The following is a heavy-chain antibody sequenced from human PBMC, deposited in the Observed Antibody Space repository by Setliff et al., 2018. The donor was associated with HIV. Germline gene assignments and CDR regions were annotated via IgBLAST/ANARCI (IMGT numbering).Heavy chain of an antibody. CDR1: GFTFSNYA. CDR3: ARETMYDSRGYLSHYFDY. D-gene: IGHD3-22*01. J-gene: IGHJ4*02. Sequence: HPGGSLRLSCAASGFTFSNYAMHWVRQAPGKGLEWVAVISYDGSHKYYADSVKGRFTISRDNSKNTLYLQMNSLRVEDTAVYYCARETMYDSRGYLSHYFDYWGQGTPVTVSS. V-gene: IGHV3-30-3*01. CDR2: ISYDGSHK.